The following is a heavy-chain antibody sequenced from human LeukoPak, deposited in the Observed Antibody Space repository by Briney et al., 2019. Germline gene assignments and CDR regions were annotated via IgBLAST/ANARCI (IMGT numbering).Heavy chain of an antibody. J-gene: IGHJ4*02. CDR2: ISASGAST. V-gene: IGHV3-23*01. Sequence: GGSLRLSCAVSGLTFSSYAMSWVRQAPGKGLEWVSGISASGASTYYADSVKGRFIISRDNSENTVSLQMNSLRVEDTAVYYCARGARGFDYWGQGTLVTVSS. CDR3: ARGARGFDY. D-gene: IGHD3-10*01. CDR1: GLTFSSYA.